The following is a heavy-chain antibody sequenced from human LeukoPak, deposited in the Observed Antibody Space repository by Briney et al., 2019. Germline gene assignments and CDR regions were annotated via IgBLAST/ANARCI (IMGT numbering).Heavy chain of an antibody. CDR1: AGSISSGSHY. V-gene: IGHV4-61*02. CDR2: IYISGST. CDR3: ARRFHGENYFDF. D-gene: IGHD3-16*01. J-gene: IGHJ4*02. Sequence: SETLSLTCTVSAGSISSGSHYWTWIRQPAGKGLEWIGRIYISGSTNYNASLKSRVTMSVDTSKSQFSLQVTSVTAADTAVYYCARRFHGENYFDFWGQGTLVSVSS.